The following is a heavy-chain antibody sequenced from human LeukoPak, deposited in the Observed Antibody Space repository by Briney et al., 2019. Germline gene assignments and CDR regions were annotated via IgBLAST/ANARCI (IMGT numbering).Heavy chain of an antibody. D-gene: IGHD3-9*01. Sequence: ASVKVSCKASGYTFTSYGISWVRQAPGQGLEWMGWISAYNGNTNYAQKLHGRVTMTTDTSTSTAYMELRSLRSDDTAVYYCASLTKPSYYDILTGYYDPFDYWGQGTLVTVSS. J-gene: IGHJ4*02. V-gene: IGHV1-18*01. CDR1: GYTFTSYG. CDR3: ASLTKPSYYDILTGYYDPFDY. CDR2: ISAYNGNT.